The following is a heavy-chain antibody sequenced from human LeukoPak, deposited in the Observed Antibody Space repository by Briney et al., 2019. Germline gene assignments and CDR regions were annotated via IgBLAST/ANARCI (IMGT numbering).Heavy chain of an antibody. CDR2: IIPIFGTA. J-gene: IGHJ5*02. CDR1: GGTFSGYA. CDR3: ARTYCGGDCYYDNWFDP. V-gene: IGHV1-69*05. Sequence: SVKVSCKASGGTFSGYAISWVRQAPGQGLEWVGGIIPIFGTANYAQKFQGRVTITTDESTSTAYMDQSSLRSEDTAVYYCARTYCGGDCYYDNWFDPWGQGTLVTVSS. D-gene: IGHD2-21*02.